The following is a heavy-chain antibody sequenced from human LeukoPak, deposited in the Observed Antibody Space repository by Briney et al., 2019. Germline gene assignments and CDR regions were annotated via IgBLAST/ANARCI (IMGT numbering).Heavy chain of an antibody. CDR3: ARDSVRVTDYYYYYYMDV. J-gene: IGHJ6*03. CDR2: ISSSSSYI. V-gene: IGHV3-21*01. CDR1: GFTFSSYS. Sequence: PGGSLRLSCAASGFTFSSYSMNWVRQAPGKGLEWVSSISSSSSYIYYADSVKGRFTISRDNAKNSLYLQMNILRAEDTAVYYCARDSVRVTDYYYYYYMDVWGKGTTVTVSS. D-gene: IGHD2-21*02.